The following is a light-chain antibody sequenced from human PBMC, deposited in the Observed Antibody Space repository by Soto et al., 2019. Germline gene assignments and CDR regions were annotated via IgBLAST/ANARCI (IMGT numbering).Light chain of an antibody. J-gene: IGLJ1*01. CDR2: EGS. V-gene: IGLV2-14*02. CDR3: SSYTSSITRYV. Sequence: QSVLTQPASVSGSPGQSITISCTGTSSDVGSYNLVSWYQHHPGKAPKLMIYEGSKRPSGVSNRFSGSKSGNTASLTISGLQAEDEADYYCSSYTSSITRYVFGAGTKLTVL. CDR1: SSDVGSYNL.